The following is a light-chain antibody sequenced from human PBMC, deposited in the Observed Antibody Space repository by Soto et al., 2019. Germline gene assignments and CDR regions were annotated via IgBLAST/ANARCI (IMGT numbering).Light chain of an antibody. Sequence: QSALTQPASVSGSPGQSITISCTGTSSDVGVYNYVSWYQQHPDKAPKLMIYEVSNRPSGVSNRFSGSKSGHTASLTISGLQSEDEADYFCTSYTSYSTLDVFGTGTKLTVL. J-gene: IGLJ1*01. CDR2: EVS. CDR1: SSDVGVYNY. CDR3: TSYTSYSTLDV. V-gene: IGLV2-14*01.